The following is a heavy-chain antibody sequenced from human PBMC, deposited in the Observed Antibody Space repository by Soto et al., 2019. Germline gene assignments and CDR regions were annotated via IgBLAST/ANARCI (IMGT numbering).Heavy chain of an antibody. CDR3: ARDSMDIVATIDFDY. D-gene: IGHD5-12*01. CDR1: GDTFSTYT. Sequence: SVKVSCKASGDTFSTYTITWMRQAPGQGLEWMGGIIPRSATSKYAQKFQGRVTITADESTSTVYMELRTLRPEDTAVYYCARDSMDIVATIDFDYWGQGTLVTVSS. J-gene: IGHJ4*02. V-gene: IGHV1-69*13. CDR2: IIPRSATS.